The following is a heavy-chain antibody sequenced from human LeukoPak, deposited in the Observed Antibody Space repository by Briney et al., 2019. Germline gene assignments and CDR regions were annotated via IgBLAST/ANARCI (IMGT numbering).Heavy chain of an antibody. V-gene: IGHV1-46*01. CDR3: ARGTDYQLPLLDC. D-gene: IGHD2-2*01. J-gene: IGHJ4*02. CDR1: GYTFIRYY. CDR2: INPSGGST. Sequence: ASVKVSCKASGYTFIRYYMYWVRQAPGQGLEWMGIINPSGGSTSYAQKFQGRLTMTRDTSTSTVYMELSSLRSEDTAVYYCARGTDYQLPLLDCWGQGTPVTVSS.